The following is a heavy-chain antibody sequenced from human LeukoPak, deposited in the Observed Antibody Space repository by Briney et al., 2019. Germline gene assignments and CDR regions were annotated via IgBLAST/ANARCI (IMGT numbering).Heavy chain of an antibody. CDR3: AKLLRLLQQAIDY. J-gene: IGHJ4*02. CDR2: IYSGGST. CDR1: GFTVSSNY. D-gene: IGHD3-22*01. V-gene: IGHV3-53*01. Sequence: GGSLRLSCAASGFTVSSNYMSWVRQAPGKGLEWVSVIYSGGSTYYADSVKGRFTISRDNSKNTLYLQMNSLRAEDTAVYYCAKLLRLLQQAIDYWGREPWSPSPQ.